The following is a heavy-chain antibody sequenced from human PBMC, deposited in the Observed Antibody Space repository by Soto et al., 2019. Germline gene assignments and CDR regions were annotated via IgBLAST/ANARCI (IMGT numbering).Heavy chain of an antibody. V-gene: IGHV4-59*01. CDR1: GGSISSYY. Sequence: SETLSLTCTVSGGSISSYYWSWIRQPPGKGLEWIGYIHYSGSTNYNPSLKSRVTISVDTSKNQFSLKLSSVTAADTAVYYCARGASSGDLEWLLYDNYYYYGMDVWGQGTTVTVSS. CDR2: IHYSGST. J-gene: IGHJ6*02. D-gene: IGHD3-3*01. CDR3: ARGASSGDLEWLLYDNYYYYGMDV.